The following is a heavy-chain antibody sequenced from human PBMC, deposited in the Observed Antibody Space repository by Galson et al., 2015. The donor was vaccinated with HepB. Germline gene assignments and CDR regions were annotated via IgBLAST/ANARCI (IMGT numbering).Heavy chain of an antibody. V-gene: IGHV3-48*01. Sequence: SLRLSCAASGFTFSSYSMNWVRQAPGKGLEWVSYISSSSSTIYYADSVKGRFTISRDNAKNSLYLQMNSLRAEDTAVYYCARPVGGGYVAEGYWGQGTLVTVSS. D-gene: IGHD5-12*01. CDR1: GFTFSSYS. J-gene: IGHJ4*02. CDR2: ISSSSSTI. CDR3: ARPVGGGYVAEGY.